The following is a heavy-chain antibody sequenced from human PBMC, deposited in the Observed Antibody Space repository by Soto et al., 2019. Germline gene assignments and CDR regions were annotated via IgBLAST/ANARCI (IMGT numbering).Heavy chain of an antibody. Sequence: SETLSLTCTVSGGSISSYYWSWIRQPPGKGLEWIGYIYYSGSTNYNPSLKSRVTISVDTSKNQFSLNLTSVTAADTAVYYCARVISSRDEYFDYWGQGTVVTVSS. CDR2: IYYSGST. CDR1: GGSISSYY. D-gene: IGHD2-2*01. V-gene: IGHV4-59*12. CDR3: ARVISSRDEYFDY. J-gene: IGHJ4*02.